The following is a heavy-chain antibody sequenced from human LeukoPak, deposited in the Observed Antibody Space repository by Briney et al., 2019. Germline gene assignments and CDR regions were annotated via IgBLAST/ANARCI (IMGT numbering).Heavy chain of an antibody. CDR3: ARLNKAGGSHRDFDC. CDR1: GASIRTYH. CDR2: IYDSGYT. V-gene: IGHV4-59*08. J-gene: IGHJ4*02. D-gene: IGHD4-23*01. Sequence: PSETLSLTCTVSGASIRTYHWSWFWQSPGKGLEWTASIYDSGYTNYSPSLKSRTTISVDTSNNQFSLRLTSVTAADTAVYYCARLNKAGGSHRDFDCWGQGTLVTVSS.